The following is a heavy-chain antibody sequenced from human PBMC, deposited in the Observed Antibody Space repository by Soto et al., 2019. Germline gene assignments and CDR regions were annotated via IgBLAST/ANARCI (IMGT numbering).Heavy chain of an antibody. D-gene: IGHD3-3*01. Sequence: EVQLVESGGGLVQPGGSLRLSCAASGFTFSSYSMNWVRQAPGKGLEWVSDISSSSSTIYYADSVKGRFTISRDNAKNSLYLQMNSLRDEDTALYYCARAAYYDFWSGYNSYWYFDLWGRGTLVTVSS. CDR3: ARAAYYDFWSGYNSYWYFDL. CDR1: GFTFSSYS. J-gene: IGHJ2*01. V-gene: IGHV3-48*02. CDR2: ISSSSSTI.